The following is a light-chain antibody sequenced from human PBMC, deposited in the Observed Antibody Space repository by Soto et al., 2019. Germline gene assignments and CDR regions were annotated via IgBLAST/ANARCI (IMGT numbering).Light chain of an antibody. CDR1: QNVHSD. CDR3: QQYNDWPLT. Sequence: EVVMTQSPDTLSVSPGAGVTLSCRASQNVHSDLAWYQQKPGQAPRLLIYATSTRATDIPLRFTGGGSGTEFTLTISSLKSEDFAVYYCQQYNDWPLTFGGGTKVEIK. J-gene: IGKJ4*01. CDR2: ATS. V-gene: IGKV3-15*01.